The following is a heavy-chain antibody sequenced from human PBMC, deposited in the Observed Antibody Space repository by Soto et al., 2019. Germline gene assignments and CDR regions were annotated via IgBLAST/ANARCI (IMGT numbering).Heavy chain of an antibody. CDR2: INPSGGST. V-gene: IGHV1-46*01. Sequence: QVQLVQSGAEVKKPGASVKVSCKASGYTFTSYYMHWVRQAPGQGLEGMGIINPSGGSTSYAQKFQGRVTMTRDTSTSTVYMELSSLRSEDTAVYYCARDRGVVVAATPSGMDVWGQGTTVTVSS. D-gene: IGHD2-15*01. CDR3: ARDRGVVVAATPSGMDV. J-gene: IGHJ6*02. CDR1: GYTFTSYY.